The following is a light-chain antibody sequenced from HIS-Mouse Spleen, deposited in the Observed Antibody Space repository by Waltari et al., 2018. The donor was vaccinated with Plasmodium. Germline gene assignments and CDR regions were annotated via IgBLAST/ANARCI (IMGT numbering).Light chain of an antibody. V-gene: IGLV2-23*01. CDR2: EGS. CDR1: SSDVGSYNL. CDR3: CSYAGSSSVV. J-gene: IGLJ2*01. Sequence: QSALTQPASVSGSPGQSITISCTGTSSDVGSYNLVSWYQQHPGKAPKLSIYEGSKRDSGVSNRFSGSKSGNTASLTIAGLQAEDEADYYCCSYAGSSSVVFGGGTKLTVL.